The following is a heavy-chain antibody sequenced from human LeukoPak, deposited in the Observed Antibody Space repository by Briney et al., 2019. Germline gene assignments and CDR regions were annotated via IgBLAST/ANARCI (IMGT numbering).Heavy chain of an antibody. D-gene: IGHD2-15*01. CDR2: IYSGGST. CDR3: ARLGYCSGGSCYPGAFDI. Sequence: GGSLRLSCAASGFTVSSNYMSWVRQAPGKGLEWVSDIYSGGSTYYAASVKGRFTISRDNSKNTLYLQMNSLRAEDTAVYYCARLGYCSGGSCYPGAFDIWGQGTMVTASS. CDR1: GFTVSSNY. J-gene: IGHJ3*02. V-gene: IGHV3-53*01.